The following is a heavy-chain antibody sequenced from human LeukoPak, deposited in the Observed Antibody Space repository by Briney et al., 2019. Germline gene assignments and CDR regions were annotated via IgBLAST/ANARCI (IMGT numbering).Heavy chain of an antibody. CDR1: GGTFSSYA. J-gene: IGHJ4*02. Sequence: ASVKVSCKASGGTFSSYAISWVRQAPGQGLEWMGGIIPIFGTANYAQKFQGRVTITADKSTSTAYMELSSLRSEDTAVYYCARGDNGYGSGSYRRYFDYWGRGTLVTVSS. CDR2: IIPIFGTA. CDR3: ARGDNGYGSGSYRRYFDY. V-gene: IGHV1-69*06. D-gene: IGHD3-10*01.